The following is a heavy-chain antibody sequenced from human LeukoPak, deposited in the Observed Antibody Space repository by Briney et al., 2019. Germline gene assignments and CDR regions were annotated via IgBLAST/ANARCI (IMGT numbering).Heavy chain of an antibody. Sequence: GGSLRLSCAASGFIFKSYCMSWVRQAPGKGLEWLSYITSNSNDKYYADSVNGRFTISRDNAKDSLNLQMDSLRDEDTAVYYCARYYDRSGFYRDAFDLWGQGTMVTVSS. V-gene: IGHV3-48*02. CDR2: ITSNSNDK. CDR1: GFIFKSYC. D-gene: IGHD3-22*01. J-gene: IGHJ3*01. CDR3: ARYYDRSGFYRDAFDL.